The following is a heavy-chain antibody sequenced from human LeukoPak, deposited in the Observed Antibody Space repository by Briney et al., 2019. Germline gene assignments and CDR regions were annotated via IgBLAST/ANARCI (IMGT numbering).Heavy chain of an antibody. V-gene: IGHV1-18*01. CDR3: ARVVITIFGVVIRLFDY. Sequence: ASVKVSCKASGYTFTSYGISWVRQAPGQGLEWMGWISAYNGNTNYAQKLQGRVTMTTDTSTSTAYMELRSLRSDDTAVYYCARVVITIFGVVIRLFDYWGQGTPVTVSS. J-gene: IGHJ4*02. CDR2: ISAYNGNT. D-gene: IGHD3-3*01. CDR1: GYTFTSYG.